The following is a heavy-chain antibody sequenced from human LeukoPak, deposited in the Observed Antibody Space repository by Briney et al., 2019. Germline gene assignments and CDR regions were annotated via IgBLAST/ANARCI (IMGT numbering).Heavy chain of an antibody. V-gene: IGHV4-39*01. D-gene: IGHD3-3*01. CDR2: IYYSGST. Sequence: PSETLSLTCTVSGGSISSSSYYWGWIRQPPGKGLEWIGSIYYSGSTYYNPSLKSRVTISVDTSKNQFSLKLSSVTAADTAVYYCARRPKYYDFWSGYYILFDYWGQGTLVTVSS. J-gene: IGHJ4*02. CDR1: GGSISSSSYY. CDR3: ARRPKYYDFWSGYYILFDY.